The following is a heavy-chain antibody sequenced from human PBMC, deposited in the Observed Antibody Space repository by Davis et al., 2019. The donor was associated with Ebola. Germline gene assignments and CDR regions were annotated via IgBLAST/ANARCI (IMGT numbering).Heavy chain of an antibody. CDR2: MNPNSGNT. J-gene: IGHJ5*02. CDR1: GYTFTSYD. CDR3: ARDGVQGFDP. Sequence: ASVKVSCKASGYTFTSYDINWVRQATGQGLEWMGWMNPNSGNTGYAQKFQGRVTITADESTSTAYMELSSLRSEDTAVYYCARDGVQGFDPWGQGTLVTVSS. D-gene: IGHD3-10*01. V-gene: IGHV1-8*01.